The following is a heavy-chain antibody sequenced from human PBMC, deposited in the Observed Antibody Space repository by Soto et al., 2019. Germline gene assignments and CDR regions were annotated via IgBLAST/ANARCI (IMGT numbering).Heavy chain of an antibody. Sequence: EVQLVESGGGLVQPGGSLRLSCAASGFTLSSYWMHWVRQAPGKGLVWVSRINSDGTSTIYADSVKGRFTISRDSAKNTLYLHMNSLRVEDTAFSYFARVVSGSTLDYWGQGTLVSFAS. D-gene: IGHD1-26*01. CDR2: INSDGTST. J-gene: IGHJ4*02. V-gene: IGHV3-74*01. CDR3: ARVVSGSTLDY. CDR1: GFTLSSYW.